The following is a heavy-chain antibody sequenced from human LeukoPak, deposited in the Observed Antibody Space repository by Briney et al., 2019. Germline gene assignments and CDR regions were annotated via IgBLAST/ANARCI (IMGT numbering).Heavy chain of an antibody. Sequence: GGSLRLSCAASGFTFSSYAMSWVRQAPGKGLEWVSAISGSGGSTYYADSVKGRFTISRDNSKNTMYLQMNSLRAEDTAVYYCAKDFRDGYNHPSYYFDSWGQGTLVTVSS. CDR2: ISGSGGST. D-gene: IGHD5-24*01. CDR1: GFTFSSYA. CDR3: AKDFRDGYNHPSYYFDS. V-gene: IGHV3-23*01. J-gene: IGHJ4*02.